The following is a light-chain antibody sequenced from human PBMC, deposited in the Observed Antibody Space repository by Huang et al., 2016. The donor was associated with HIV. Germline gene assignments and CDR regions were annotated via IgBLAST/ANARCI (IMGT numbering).Light chain of an antibody. J-gene: IGKJ5*01. CDR1: QSITTY. V-gene: IGKV1-39*01. CDR2: SAY. Sequence: IQMTQSPTSLSASVGDRVSIVCRASQSITTYLNWYQQKPGKAPKLLISSAYTLHSGVPSRFSGSGSGTEFTLNIRGLQLDDFATYYCQQSYSALSSFGPGTRL. CDR3: QQSYSALSS.